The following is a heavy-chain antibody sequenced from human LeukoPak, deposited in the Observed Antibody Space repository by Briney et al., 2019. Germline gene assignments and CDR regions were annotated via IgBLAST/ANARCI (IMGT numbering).Heavy chain of an antibody. Sequence: ASVKVSCKASGYTLTGNYMHWVRQAPGQGLEWMGWINPNSSGTLYAQKFQGRVTMTRDTSITTAYMELRGLRSDDTAVYYCSRQGTGDELDYWGQGTLVTVSS. V-gene: IGHV1-2*02. CDR1: GYTLTGNY. CDR3: SRQGTGDELDY. D-gene: IGHD7-27*01. J-gene: IGHJ4*02. CDR2: INPNSSGT.